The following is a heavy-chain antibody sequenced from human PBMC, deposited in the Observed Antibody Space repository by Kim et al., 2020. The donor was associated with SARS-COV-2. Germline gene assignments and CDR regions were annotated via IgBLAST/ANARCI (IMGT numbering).Heavy chain of an antibody. J-gene: IGHJ3*02. D-gene: IGHD3-22*01. CDR3: ARDVAYDSSCHGYAFDI. V-gene: IGHV4-31*02. Sequence: LKTRVTISVDTSKNQFSLKLSSVTAADTAVYYCARDVAYDSSCHGYAFDIWGQGTMVTVSS.